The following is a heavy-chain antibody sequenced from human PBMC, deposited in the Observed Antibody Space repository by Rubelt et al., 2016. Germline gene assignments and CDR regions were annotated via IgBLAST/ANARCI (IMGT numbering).Heavy chain of an antibody. V-gene: IGHV3-7*03. D-gene: IGHD3-10*01. J-gene: IGHJ4*02. Sequence: EVQLVESGGGLVQPGGSLRLSCAASGFTFSSYWMSWVRQAPGKGLEWVANIKQDGSEKYYVDSVKGRLPICRDNAKTSVYLQMNSVRAEDTAVYYCARGPSYGAGSYQYSSYFDYWGQGTLVTVSS. CDR1: GFTFSSYW. CDR2: IKQDGSEK. CDR3: ARGPSYGAGSYQYSSYFDY.